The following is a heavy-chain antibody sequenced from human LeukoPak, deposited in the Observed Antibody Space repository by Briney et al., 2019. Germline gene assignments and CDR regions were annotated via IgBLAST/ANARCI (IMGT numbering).Heavy chain of an antibody. V-gene: IGHV3-7*01. CDR2: IKQDGSEK. CDR3: ASLAKDIVVVPAAPVFDY. J-gene: IGHJ4*02. D-gene: IGHD2-2*01. CDR1: GFTFSSYW. Sequence: GGSLRLSCAASGFTFSSYWMSWVRQAPGKGLEWVANIKQDGSEKYYVDSVKGRFTISRDNAKNSLYQQMNSLRAEDTAVYYCASLAKDIVVVPAAPVFDYWGQGTLVTVSS.